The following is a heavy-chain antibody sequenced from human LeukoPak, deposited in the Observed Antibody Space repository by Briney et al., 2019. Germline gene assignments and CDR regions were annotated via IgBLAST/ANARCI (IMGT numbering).Heavy chain of an antibody. Sequence: ASVKVSCKASGYTFTSYDINWVRQATGQGLEWMGWTNPNSGNTGYAQKFQGRVTMTRNTSISTAYMELSSLRSEDTAVYYCARGRGLGGATLYYFDYWGQGTLVTVSS. J-gene: IGHJ4*02. CDR1: GYTFTSYD. CDR2: TNPNSGNT. CDR3: ARGRGLGGATLYYFDY. D-gene: IGHD1-26*01. V-gene: IGHV1-8*01.